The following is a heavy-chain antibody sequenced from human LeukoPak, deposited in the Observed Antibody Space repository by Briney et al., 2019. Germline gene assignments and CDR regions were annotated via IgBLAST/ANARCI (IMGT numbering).Heavy chain of an antibody. Sequence: GGSLRLSCAASGFTFSNYWMNWVRQTPGKGLEWVANIKQNGSEKYYVDSVKGRFTISRDNAKKSLYLQMNSLRAEDTAVYYCARSTAMVIGGVDYWGQGTLVTVSS. D-gene: IGHD5-18*01. J-gene: IGHJ4*02. V-gene: IGHV3-7*01. CDR2: IKQNGSEK. CDR3: ARSTAMVIGGVDY. CDR1: GFTFSNYW.